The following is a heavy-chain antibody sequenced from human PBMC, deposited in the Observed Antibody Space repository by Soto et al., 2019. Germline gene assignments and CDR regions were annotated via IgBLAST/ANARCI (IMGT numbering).Heavy chain of an antibody. J-gene: IGHJ6*01. CDR1: GFTFSSYS. D-gene: IGHD2-8*01. Sequence: QVQLVESGGGLVQPGGSLRLSCAASGFTFSSYSMNWVRQAPGKGLEWVSVISYDGSNKYYADSVKGRFTISRDNSKNTLYLQVNSLSAEDTAVYYWAREHGSVWPCYYDRLHGLGLGTTVTLSS. V-gene: IGHV3-30*04. CDR3: AREHGSVWPCYYDRLHG. CDR2: ISYDGSNK.